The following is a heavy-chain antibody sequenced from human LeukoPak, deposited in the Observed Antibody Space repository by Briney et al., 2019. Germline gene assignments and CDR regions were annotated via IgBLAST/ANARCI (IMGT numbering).Heavy chain of an antibody. CDR2: IKKDGSEK. J-gene: IGHJ4*02. Sequence: GGSLRLSCAASGFTFSNYWMSWVRQAPGKGLEWVANIKKDGSEKYYVDPVKGRFTISRDNAKNSLYLQMNSLRAEDTAVYYCALYSSGYSYYFDYWGQGTLVTVSS. CDR3: ALYSSGYSYYFDY. V-gene: IGHV3-7*01. D-gene: IGHD3-22*01. CDR1: GFTFSNYW.